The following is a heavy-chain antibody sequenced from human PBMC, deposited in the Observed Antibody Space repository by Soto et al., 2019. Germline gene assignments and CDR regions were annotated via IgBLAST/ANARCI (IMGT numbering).Heavy chain of an antibody. Sequence: EVQLVESGGGWVQPGGSLRLSCAASGFTLSSYSMNWVRQAPGKGLEWVSYISSSSSTISYADSVKGPFTISRDNAKNSLYLQMNSLRAEDTAVDYCAREALLNWLDPGGQGTMVTVSS. V-gene: IGHV3-48*01. CDR2: ISSSSSTI. CDR1: GFTLSSYS. J-gene: IGHJ5*02. D-gene: IGHD2-15*01. CDR3: AREALLNWLDP.